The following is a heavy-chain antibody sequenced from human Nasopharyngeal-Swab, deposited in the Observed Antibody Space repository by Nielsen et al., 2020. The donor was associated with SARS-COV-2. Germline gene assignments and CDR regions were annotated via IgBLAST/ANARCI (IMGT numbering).Heavy chain of an antibody. V-gene: IGHV3-23*01. CDR3: AFVDTTLLGYYYSGMDV. CDR2: ISGRGGGT. Sequence: GGSLRLSCAASGFSFSNYGMSWVRQAPGKGLEWVSSISGRGGGTQYADPVKGRFTISRDNSKNTLLLQMNSLRAEDTAVYYCAFVDTTLLGYYYSGMDVWGQGTTVTVSS. D-gene: IGHD5-18*01. CDR1: GFSFSNYG. J-gene: IGHJ6*02.